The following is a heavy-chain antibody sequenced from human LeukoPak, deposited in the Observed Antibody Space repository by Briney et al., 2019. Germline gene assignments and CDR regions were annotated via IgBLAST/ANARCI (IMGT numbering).Heavy chain of an antibody. Sequence: GSLRLSCAASGFAASGFTFSTFGMHWVRQAPGKGLEGVAFIRYDGSNKYYAASVKGRCTISRDDSKNTLYLQMNSLRAEDTAAYYCAKGYYFDILSGYSSLDSWGQGTLVTVSS. CDR3: AKGYYFDILSGYSSLDS. J-gene: IGHJ4*02. CDR2: IRYDGSNK. D-gene: IGHD3-9*01. CDR1: GFTFSTFG. V-gene: IGHV3-30*02.